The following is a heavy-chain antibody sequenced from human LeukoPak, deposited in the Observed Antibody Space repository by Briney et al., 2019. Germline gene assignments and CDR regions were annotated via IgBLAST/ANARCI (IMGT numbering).Heavy chain of an antibody. CDR2: INHSGST. V-gene: IGHV4-34*01. CDR1: GGSFSGYY. Sequence: SGTLSLTCAVYGGSFSGYYWSWIRQPPGKGLEWIGEINHSGSTNYNPSLKSRVTISVDTSKNQFSLKLSSVTAADTAVYYCARDLGGYDIDYWGQGTLVTVSS. CDR3: ARDLGGYDIDY. D-gene: IGHD5-12*01. J-gene: IGHJ4*02.